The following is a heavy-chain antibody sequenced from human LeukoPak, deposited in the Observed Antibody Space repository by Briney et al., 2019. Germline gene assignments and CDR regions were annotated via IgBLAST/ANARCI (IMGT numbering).Heavy chain of an antibody. Sequence: PGRSLRLSCAASGFTLSSYEMNWVRQAPGKGLEWVSYISSSGSTIYYADSVKGRFAISRDNAKNSLYLQMNSLRAEDTAVYYCARDYSSGWDAFDIWGQGTMVTVSS. J-gene: IGHJ3*02. V-gene: IGHV3-48*03. CDR1: GFTLSSYE. D-gene: IGHD6-19*01. CDR2: ISSSGSTI. CDR3: ARDYSSGWDAFDI.